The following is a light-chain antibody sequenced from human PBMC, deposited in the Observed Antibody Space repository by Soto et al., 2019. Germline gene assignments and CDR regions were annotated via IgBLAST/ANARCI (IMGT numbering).Light chain of an antibody. CDR1: SSNIGGNS. V-gene: IGLV1-51*01. J-gene: IGLJ1*01. CDR2: DDN. CDR3: GSWDSSLSAYV. Sequence: QSVLTQPASVSASPGQKVTISCYGSSSNIGGNSVSWYQQLPGTAPKLLIYDDNKRPSGIPDRFSGSKSGTSATLGITGFQTGDEADYYCGSWDSSLSAYVFGTGTKVTVL.